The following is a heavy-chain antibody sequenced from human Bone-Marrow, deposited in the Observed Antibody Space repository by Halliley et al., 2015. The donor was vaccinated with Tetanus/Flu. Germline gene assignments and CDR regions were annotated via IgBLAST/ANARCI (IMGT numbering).Heavy chain of an antibody. CDR3: ARDRSTSMPRADRVDH. CDR2: INTYNANT. CDR1: GYTFISYG. D-gene: IGHD5-18*01. Sequence: QVQLVQSGAEVRKPGASVKVSCKASGYTFISYGISWVRQAPGQGLEWMGWINTYNANTNSAQNLQGRITMTTDTSTSTAYMELRSLSSDDTAVYYCARDRSTSMPRADRVDHWGQGTLVTVSS. J-gene: IGHJ5*02. V-gene: IGHV1-18*01.